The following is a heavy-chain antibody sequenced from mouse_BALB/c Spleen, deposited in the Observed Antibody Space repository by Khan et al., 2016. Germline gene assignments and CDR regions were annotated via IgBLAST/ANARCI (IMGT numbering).Heavy chain of an antibody. J-gene: IGHJ4*01. CDR3: ARRPEDAMDY. CDR1: GYTFTSYW. CDR2: INPSTGYT. V-gene: IGHV1-7*01. Sequence: QVQLQQSGAELAKPGASVKMSCKASGYTFTSYWMHWVKQRPGQGLEWIGYINPSTGYTEYTQKFKDKATLTADKSSSTAYMQLSTLTSEDSAVYYCARRPEDAMDYWGQGTSVTVSS.